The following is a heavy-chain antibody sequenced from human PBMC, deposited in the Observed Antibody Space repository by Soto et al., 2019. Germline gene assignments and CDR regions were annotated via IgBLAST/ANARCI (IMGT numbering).Heavy chain of an antibody. CDR3: ARDNPTRYCSGGSCYLGTIDY. CDR2: IYYSGST. D-gene: IGHD2-15*01. CDR1: GGSISSYY. Sequence: QVQLQESGPGLVKPSETLSLTCTVSGGSISSYYWSWIRQPPGKGLEWIGYIYYSGSTNYNPSLKRRVTISVDTSKNQFSLKLSSVTAADTAVYYCARDNPTRYCSGGSCYLGTIDYWGQGTLVTVSS. J-gene: IGHJ4*02. V-gene: IGHV4-59*01.